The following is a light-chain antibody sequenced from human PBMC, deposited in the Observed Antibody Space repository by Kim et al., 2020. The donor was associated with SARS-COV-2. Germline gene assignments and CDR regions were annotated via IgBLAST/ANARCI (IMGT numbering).Light chain of an antibody. CDR3: QQYDNHPIT. CDR2: DAS. V-gene: IGKV1-33*01. J-gene: IGKJ5*01. CDR1: QDISNY. Sequence: DIQMTQSPSSLSASVGDSVTITCQASQDISNYLNWYQQKPGKAPKLLIYDASNLETGVPSRFSGSGSGTDFTFTIISLPPEDIATYFCQQYDNHPITFGQGTRLEIK.